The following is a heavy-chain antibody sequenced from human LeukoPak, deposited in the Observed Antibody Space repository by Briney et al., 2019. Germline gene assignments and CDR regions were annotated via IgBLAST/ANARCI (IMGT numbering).Heavy chain of an antibody. J-gene: IGHJ4*02. D-gene: IGHD4-17*01. CDR1: GGSLSGYY. CDR2: IRRSGNA. Sequence: SETLSLTCAVDGGSLSGYYWSWIRQTTGKGLEWIGEIRRSGNANYNPSLKSRVTLSIDTSKNHVSLNLTSVTAADTAMYYCARRPMPTTMTSPFDYWGPGAQVTVSS. CDR3: ARRPMPTTMTSPFDY. V-gene: IGHV4-34*01.